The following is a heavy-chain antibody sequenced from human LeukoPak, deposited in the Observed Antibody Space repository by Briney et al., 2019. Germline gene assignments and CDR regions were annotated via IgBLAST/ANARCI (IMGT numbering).Heavy chain of an antibody. CDR1: GFIFNNYG. V-gene: IGHV3-21*01. Sequence: GGSLRLSCAASGFIFNNYGMSWVRQAPGRGLEWVSSIRSSSSSTYYADSVKGRFTISRDNARNSLYLQMNSLRAEGTAIYYCTKDNWIDYWGQGTLVTVSS. CDR3: TKDNWIDY. J-gene: IGHJ5*01. CDR2: IRSSSSST.